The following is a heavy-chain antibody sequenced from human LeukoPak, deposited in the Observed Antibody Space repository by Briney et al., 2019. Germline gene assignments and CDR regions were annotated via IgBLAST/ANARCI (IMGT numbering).Heavy chain of an antibody. CDR2: ISYSGST. Sequence: SETLSLTCTVSGGSISSCGYYWSWIRQHPGKGLEWIGYISYSGSTYYNPSLESRVTISIDTSKNQFSLKLTSVTAADTAVYYCARLYYDFWSGNYQSENWLDPWGQGTLVTVSS. J-gene: IGHJ5*02. CDR1: GGSISSCGYY. V-gene: IGHV4-31*03. CDR3: ARLYYDFWSGNYQSENWLDP. D-gene: IGHD3-3*01.